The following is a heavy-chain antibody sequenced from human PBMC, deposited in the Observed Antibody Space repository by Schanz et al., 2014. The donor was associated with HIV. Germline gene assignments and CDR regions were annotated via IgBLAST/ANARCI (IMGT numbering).Heavy chain of an antibody. Sequence: EEQLLQSGGGLVQSGGSLRLSCSASGFTFSSYAMSWVRQAPGRGLEWVSSISESGGRTYYADSVNGRFTISRDNSKNTLYLQMTTLRTEDTAVYYCAKPEYDSSGNSQSHFDYWGQGTLVTVSS. J-gene: IGHJ4*02. CDR2: ISESGGRT. D-gene: IGHD3-22*01. V-gene: IGHV3-23*01. CDR3: AKPEYDSSGNSQSHFDY. CDR1: GFTFSSYA.